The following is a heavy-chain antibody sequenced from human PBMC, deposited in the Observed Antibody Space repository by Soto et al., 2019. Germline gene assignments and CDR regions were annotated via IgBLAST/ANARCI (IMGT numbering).Heavy chain of an antibody. V-gene: IGHV4-30-4*01. J-gene: IGHJ2*01. CDR2: IYYSGST. Sequence: QVQLQESGPGLVKPSQTLSLTCTVSGGSISSGDYYWSWIRQPPGKGLEWIGYIYYSGSTYYNPSLMSXGTSSXXTAKNQFSLKLSAVTAADTAVYCWARVDTDWYFDLWGRGTLVTVSS. D-gene: IGHD2-8*02. CDR1: GGSISSGDYY. CDR3: ARVDTDWYFDL.